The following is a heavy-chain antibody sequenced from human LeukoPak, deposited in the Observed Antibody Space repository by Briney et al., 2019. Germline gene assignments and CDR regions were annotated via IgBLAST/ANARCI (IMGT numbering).Heavy chain of an antibody. J-gene: IGHJ4*02. D-gene: IGHD1-26*01. V-gene: IGHV3-48*03. Sequence: GSLRLSCAAAGFTFSSYEMNWVRQAPGKGLEWVSYISSSGSTIYYADSVKGRFTISRDNAKNSLYLQMNSLRAEDTAVYYCASIYLIVEATTFDYWGQGTLVTVSS. CDR2: ISSSGSTI. CDR3: ASIYLIVEATTFDY. CDR1: GFTFSSYE.